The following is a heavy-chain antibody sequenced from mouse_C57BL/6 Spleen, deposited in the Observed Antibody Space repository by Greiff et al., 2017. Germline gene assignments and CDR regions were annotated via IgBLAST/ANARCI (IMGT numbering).Heavy chain of an antibody. CDR2: IDPENGDT. V-gene: IGHV14-4*01. J-gene: IGHJ2*01. CDR1: GFNIKDDY. Sequence: VQLQQSGAELVRPGASVKLSCTASGFNIKDDYMHWVKQRPEQGLEWIGWIDPENGDTEYASKFQGKATITADTSSNTAYLQLSSLTSEDTAVYYCTTLYGNYVSYYFDYWGQGTTLTVSS. D-gene: IGHD2-1*01. CDR3: TTLYGNYVSYYFDY.